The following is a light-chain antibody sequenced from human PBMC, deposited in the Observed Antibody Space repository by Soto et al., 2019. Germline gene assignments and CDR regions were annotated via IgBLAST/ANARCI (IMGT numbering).Light chain of an antibody. CDR1: SSDIGAYNY. V-gene: IGLV2-14*01. CDR3: SSYASDITHV. CDR2: EVT. Sequence: QSALTQPASVSGSPGRSITISCTGTSSDIGAYNYVSWYRQHPGEAPKLIIYEVTHRPSGISSRFSGSKSGNTASLTISGLQAEDEADYYCSSYASDITHVFGGGTKLTVL. J-gene: IGLJ3*02.